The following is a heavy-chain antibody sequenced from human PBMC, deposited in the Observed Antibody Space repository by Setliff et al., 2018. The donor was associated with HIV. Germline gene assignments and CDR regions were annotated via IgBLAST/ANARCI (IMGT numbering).Heavy chain of an antibody. CDR2: INGGINRR. CDR1: GYTFTSYA. D-gene: IGHD6-13*01. J-gene: IGHJ4*02. CDR3: LRRATAAEVFDY. V-gene: IGHV1-3*01. Sequence: ASVKVSCKASGYTFTSYAIHWVRQAPGQRLEWMGWINGGINRRKYSQDFQERVTITRDTSANTAYMELSNLRSEDTAIYYCLRRATAAEVFDYWGQGTLVTVSS.